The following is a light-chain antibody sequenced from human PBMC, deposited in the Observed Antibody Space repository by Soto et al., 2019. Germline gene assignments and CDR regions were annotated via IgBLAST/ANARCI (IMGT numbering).Light chain of an antibody. Sequence: EIVLTQSPDTLSLSPGERATLSCRASQSVRADFLTWYQQRLGQAPRLLIYGASNRATGIPDRFSGSGSGTDFTLTISGLEPEDFAVYYCQQYYSTPLTFGGGTKVEIK. CDR1: QSVRADF. J-gene: IGKJ4*01. CDR3: QQYYSTPLT. CDR2: GAS. V-gene: IGKV3-20*01.